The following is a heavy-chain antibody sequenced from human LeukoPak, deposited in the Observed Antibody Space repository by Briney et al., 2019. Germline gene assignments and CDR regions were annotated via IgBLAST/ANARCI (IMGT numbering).Heavy chain of an antibody. CDR2: ISSSSSYI. J-gene: IGHJ3*02. CDR3: AKDGGSGDDAFDI. Sequence: GGSLRLSCAASGFTFSSYSMNWVRQAPGKGLEWVSSISSSSSYIYYADSVKGRFTISRDNSKNTLYLQMNSLRAEDTAVYYCAKDGGSGDDAFDIWGQGTMVTVSS. V-gene: IGHV3-21*04. CDR1: GFTFSSYS. D-gene: IGHD1-26*01.